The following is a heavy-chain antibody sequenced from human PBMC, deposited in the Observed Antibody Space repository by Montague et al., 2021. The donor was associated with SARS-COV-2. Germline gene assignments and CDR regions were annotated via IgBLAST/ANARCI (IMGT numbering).Heavy chain of an antibody. CDR1: GGSISSSSYY. CDR2: LYYIAST. CDR3: ASHERQWLRLYPYYFDY. V-gene: IGHV4-39*01. J-gene: IGHJ4*01. Sequence: SETLSLTCTVSGGSISSSSYYWGWIRQPPGKGLVWIGSLYYIASTYYNPSLKIRVTISVYTSKNQFSLKLGSVTAAATAVYYCASHERQWLRLYPYYFDYWGQGTLVTVSS. D-gene: IGHD5-12*01.